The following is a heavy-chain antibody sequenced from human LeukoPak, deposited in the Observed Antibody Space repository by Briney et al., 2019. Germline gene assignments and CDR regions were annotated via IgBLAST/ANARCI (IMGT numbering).Heavy chain of an antibody. CDR2: INPSGGST. J-gene: IGHJ5*02. CDR1: GYTFTSYY. D-gene: IGHD3-10*01. V-gene: IGHV1-46*01. CDR3: ARERITMVRGTQYNWFDP. Sequence: ASVKVSRKASGYTFTSYYMHWVRQAPGQGPEWMGIINPSGGSTSYAQKFQGRVTMTRDTSTSTVYMELSSLRSEDTAVYYCARERITMVRGTQYNWFDPWGQGTLVTVSS.